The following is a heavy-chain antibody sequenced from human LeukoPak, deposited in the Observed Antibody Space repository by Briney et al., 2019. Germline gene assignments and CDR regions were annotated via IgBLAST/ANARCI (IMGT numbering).Heavy chain of an antibody. J-gene: IGHJ4*02. D-gene: IGHD6-19*01. V-gene: IGHV5-51*01. CDR2: IYPGDSDT. CDR3: ARARIAVAGQFDY. CDR1: GYSFTSYW. Sequence: GESLKISCKGPGYSFTSYWIGWVRQMPGKGLEWMGIIYPGDSDTRYSPSFQGQVTISADKSISTAYLHWSSLKASDTAMYYCARARIAVAGQFDYWGQGTLVTVSS.